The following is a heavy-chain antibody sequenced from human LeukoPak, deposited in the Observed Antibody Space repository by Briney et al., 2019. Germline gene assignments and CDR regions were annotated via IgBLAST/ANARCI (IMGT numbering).Heavy chain of an antibody. J-gene: IGHJ4*02. V-gene: IGHV1-2*02. D-gene: IGHD5-12*01. CDR2: IDPYTGNT. Sequence: PSVKVSCKASAYTFVGYYLHWVRQAPGQGLEWMAWIDPYTGNTHYAQKFQGRITVTRDTSVSTTYMELSWLTSDDTARYYCAREYSASEHWGQGTLVTISS. CDR3: AREYSASEH. CDR1: AYTFVGYY.